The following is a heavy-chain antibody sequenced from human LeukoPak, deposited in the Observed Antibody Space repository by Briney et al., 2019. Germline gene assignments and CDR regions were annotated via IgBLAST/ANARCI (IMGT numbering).Heavy chain of an antibody. J-gene: IGHJ6*02. CDR1: GGSISSYY. D-gene: IGHD6-13*01. Sequence: PSETLSLTCTVPGGSISSYYWSWIRQPPGKGLEWIGYIYYSGSTNYNPSLKSRVTISVDTSKNQFSLKLSSVTAADTAVYYCAREGAAAGMFYYYYGMDVWGQGTTVTVPS. V-gene: IGHV4-59*01. CDR3: AREGAAAGMFYYYYGMDV. CDR2: IYYSGST.